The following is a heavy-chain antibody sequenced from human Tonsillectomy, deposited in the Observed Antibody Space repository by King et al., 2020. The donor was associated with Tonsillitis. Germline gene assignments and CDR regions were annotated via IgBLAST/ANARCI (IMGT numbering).Heavy chain of an antibody. CDR3: ATVVVASDAFEI. V-gene: IGHV4-39*01. CDR1: GGSISSSSYY. D-gene: IGHD2-15*01. J-gene: IGHJ3*02. CDR2: IYYSGST. Sequence: QLQESGPGLVKPSETLSLTCTVSGGSISSSSYYWGWIRQPPGKGLEWIGSIYYSGSTYYNPSLKSRVTISVDTSKNQCSLKLSSVTAADTAVYYCATVVVASDAFEIWGPGTIVTVSS.